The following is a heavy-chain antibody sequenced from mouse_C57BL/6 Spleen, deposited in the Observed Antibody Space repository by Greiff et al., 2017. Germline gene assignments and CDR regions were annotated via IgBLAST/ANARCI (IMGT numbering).Heavy chain of an antibody. CDR2: IDPETGGT. Sequence: VKLLESGAELVRPGASVTLSCKASGYTFTDYEMHWVKQTPVHGLEWIGAIDPETGGTAYNQKFKGKAILTADKSSSTAYMELRSLTSEDSAVYYCTRSYYSDYSYAIDYWGQGTSVTVSS. CDR1: GYTFTDYE. J-gene: IGHJ4*01. D-gene: IGHD2-12*01. CDR3: TRSYYSDYSYAIDY. V-gene: IGHV1-15*01.